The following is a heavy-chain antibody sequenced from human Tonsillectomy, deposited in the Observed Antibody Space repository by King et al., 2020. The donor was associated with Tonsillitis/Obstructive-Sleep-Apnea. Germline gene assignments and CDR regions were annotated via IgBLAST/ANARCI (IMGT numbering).Heavy chain of an antibody. CDR2: IYSGGTT. D-gene: IGHD5-12*01. J-gene: IGHJ6*03. Sequence: VQLVESGGGLVQPGGSLRLSCAASGFTVSSSYMSWVRQAPGKGLEGVSVIYSGGTTYYADSVKGRFTISRDNSKNTLFLQMNSLRAEDTAVYYCARDSPIPNSGYDPYDYYYMDVWGKGTTVTVSS. V-gene: IGHV3-66*01. CDR3: ARDSPIPNSGYDPYDYYYMDV. CDR1: GFTVSSSY.